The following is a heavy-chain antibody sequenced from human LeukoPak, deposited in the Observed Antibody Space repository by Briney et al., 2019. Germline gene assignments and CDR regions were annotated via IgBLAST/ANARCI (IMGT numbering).Heavy chain of an antibody. CDR3: ARDKDGYYYDGRTDF. V-gene: IGHV1-69*04. J-gene: IGHJ4*02. CDR1: GGTFSSYA. CDR2: IIPILGIA. D-gene: IGHD3-22*01. Sequence: SVKVSCKASGGTFSSYAISWVRQAPGQGLEWMGRIIPILGIANYAQKFQGRVTITADKSTSTAYMELSSLRSDDTAVYYCARDKDGYYYDGRTDFWGQGTLVTVSS.